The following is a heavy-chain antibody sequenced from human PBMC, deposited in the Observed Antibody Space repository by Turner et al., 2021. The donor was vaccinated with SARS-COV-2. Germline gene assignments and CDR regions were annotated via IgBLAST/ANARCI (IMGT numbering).Heavy chain of an antibody. V-gene: IGHV4-31*03. CDR3: ARDHLDPSTVTTWRGFDP. CDR1: GGSISSGGYY. J-gene: IGHJ5*02. CDR2: IYYSGST. D-gene: IGHD4-17*01. Sequence: QVQLQESGPGLVKPSQTLSLTCTVSGGSISSGGYYWSWIRQHPGKGLEWIGYIYYSGSTYYNPSLKSRVTISVDTSKNQFSLKLSSGTAADTAVYYCARDHLDPSTVTTWRGFDPWGQGTLVTVSS.